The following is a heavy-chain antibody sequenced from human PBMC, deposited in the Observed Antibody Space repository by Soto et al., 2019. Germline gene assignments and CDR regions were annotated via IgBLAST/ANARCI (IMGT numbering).Heavy chain of an antibody. Sequence: QLQLQESGPGLVKPSETLSLTCTVSGGSISSSSYYWGWIRQAPGKGLEWIGNIYYTESTYYNPSLKSRVTISVDRSKNQFSLRLSAVTAADTAVYYCARPETVTTLYAFDIWGQGTMVTVSS. V-gene: IGHV4-39*01. J-gene: IGHJ3*02. CDR3: ARPETVTTLYAFDI. D-gene: IGHD4-17*01. CDR1: GGSISSSSYY. CDR2: IYYTEST.